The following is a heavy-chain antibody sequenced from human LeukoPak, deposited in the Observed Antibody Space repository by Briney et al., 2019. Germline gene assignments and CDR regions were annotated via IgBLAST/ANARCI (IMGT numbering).Heavy chain of an antibody. D-gene: IGHD4-23*01. Sequence: GGSLRLSCAASGFTFSNYWMHWVRQAPGKGLVWVSRINSDGINTSYADSVKGRFTISRDNAKNSLYLQMNSLRAEDTAVYYCARDLHGGNSLDYWGQGTLVTVSS. CDR2: INSDGINT. V-gene: IGHV3-74*01. J-gene: IGHJ4*02. CDR3: ARDLHGGNSLDY. CDR1: GFTFSNYW.